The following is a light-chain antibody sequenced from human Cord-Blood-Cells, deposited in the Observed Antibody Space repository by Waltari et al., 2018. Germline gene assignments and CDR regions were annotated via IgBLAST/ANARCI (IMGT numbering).Light chain of an antibody. Sequence: ELVLTQPPATLPWSQGEKATSSCRASQSVSSYLAWYQQKPGQAPRLLIYDASNRATGIPARFSGSGSGTDFTLTISSLEPEDFAVYYCQQRSNWPLTFGGGTKVEIK. CDR3: QQRSNWPLT. CDR1: QSVSSY. J-gene: IGKJ4*01. CDR2: DAS. V-gene: IGKV3-11*01.